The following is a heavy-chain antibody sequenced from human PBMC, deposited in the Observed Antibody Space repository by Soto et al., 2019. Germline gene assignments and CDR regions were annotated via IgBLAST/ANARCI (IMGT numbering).Heavy chain of an antibody. V-gene: IGHV3-74*01. D-gene: IGHD3-10*01. J-gene: IGHJ6*02. CDR3: ALAGHGSGREDYYYGMDV. Sequence: PGGFLRLSCAASGLTFSSYWMHWVRQTPGKGLVWVSHINRDGSSTSYADSVKGRFTISRDNAKNTLYLQMNSLRAEDTAVYYCALAGHGSGREDYYYGMDVWGQGTTVTVSS. CDR1: GLTFSSYW. CDR2: INRDGSST.